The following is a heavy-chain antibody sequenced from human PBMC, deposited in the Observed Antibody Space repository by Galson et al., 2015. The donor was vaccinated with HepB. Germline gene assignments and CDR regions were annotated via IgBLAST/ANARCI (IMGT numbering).Heavy chain of an antibody. J-gene: IGHJ6*02. CDR3: ARRQIYGSGNYSMDV. D-gene: IGHD2-15*01. Sequence: QSGAEVKKPGESLKISCEASGYRFSMYWIGWVRQMPGRGLEWMGSIYPSASETRYSPPFQGQVTISVDKSISTAYLQWSSLKASDTAMYYCARRQIYGSGNYSMDVWGQGTTVIVSS. CDR1: GYRFSMYW. V-gene: IGHV5-51*01. CDR2: IYPSASET.